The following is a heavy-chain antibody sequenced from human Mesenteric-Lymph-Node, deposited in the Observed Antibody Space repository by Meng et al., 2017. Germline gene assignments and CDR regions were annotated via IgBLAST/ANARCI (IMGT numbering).Heavy chain of an antibody. CDR2: IKQDGSEK. J-gene: IGHJ4*02. Sequence: GGSLRLSCAASGFTFSSYWMSWVRQAPGKGLEWVANIKQDGSEKYYVDSVKGRFTISRDNSKNTLYLQMGSLRAEDMAVYYCARGDWAAMVRVYWGQGTLVTVSS. CDR1: GFTFSSYW. V-gene: IGHV3-7*01. CDR3: ARGDWAAMVRVY. D-gene: IGHD5-18*01.